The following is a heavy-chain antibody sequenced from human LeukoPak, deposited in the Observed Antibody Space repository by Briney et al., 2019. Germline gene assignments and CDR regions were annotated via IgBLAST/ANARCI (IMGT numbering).Heavy chain of an antibody. J-gene: IGHJ4*02. Sequence: ASVKVSCKASGGTFSSYAISWVRQAPGQGLEWMGWINPNSGGTNYAQKFQGRVTMTRDTSISTAYMELSRLRSDDTAVYYCARDDSGWYHYFDYWGQRTLVTVSS. D-gene: IGHD6-19*01. CDR3: ARDDSGWYHYFDY. CDR2: INPNSGGT. CDR1: GGTFSSYA. V-gene: IGHV1-2*02.